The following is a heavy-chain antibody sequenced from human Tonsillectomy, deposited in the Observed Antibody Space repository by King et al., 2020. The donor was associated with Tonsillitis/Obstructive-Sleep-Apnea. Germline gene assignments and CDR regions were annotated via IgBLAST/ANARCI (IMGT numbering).Heavy chain of an antibody. CDR3: ARLYSDYGCVDY. Sequence: VQLQESGPGLVKPSETLSLTCTVSGGSISSYYWRWIRQPPGKGLEWIGYIYYSGSTNYNPSLKSRVTISVDTSKNQFSLKVSSVTAADTAVYYCARLYSDYGCVDYWGQGTLVTVSS. D-gene: IGHD4-11*01. CDR2: IYYSGST. V-gene: IGHV4-59*08. J-gene: IGHJ4*02. CDR1: GGSISSYY.